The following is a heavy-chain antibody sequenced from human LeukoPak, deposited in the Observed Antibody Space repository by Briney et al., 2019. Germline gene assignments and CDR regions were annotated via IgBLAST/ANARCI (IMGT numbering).Heavy chain of an antibody. D-gene: IGHD6-6*01. J-gene: IGHJ4*02. Sequence: GGSLRLSCAASGFTFDTYWMSWVRQAPGKGLGWVANIKQDGSEEYYVDSVRGRFTISRDNAKNSLYLQMNSLRAEDTAMYYCSNGIYSSSYWGQGTLVTASP. CDR2: IKQDGSEE. CDR1: GFTFDTYW. V-gene: IGHV3-7*01. CDR3: SNGIYSSSY.